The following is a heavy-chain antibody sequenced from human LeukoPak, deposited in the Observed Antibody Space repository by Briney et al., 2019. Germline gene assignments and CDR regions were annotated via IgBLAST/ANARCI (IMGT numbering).Heavy chain of an antibody. D-gene: IGHD2-2*01. CDR3: ARLPHCSSTSCYRAWYFDL. Sequence: GGSLRLSCAASGFTFSSYSMNWVRQAPGKGLEWVSSISSSSSSYIYYADSVKGRFTISRDNAKNSLYLQMNSLRAEDTAVYYCARLPHCSSTSCYRAWYFDLWGRGTLVTVSS. V-gene: IGHV3-21*01. CDR2: ISSSSSSYI. J-gene: IGHJ2*01. CDR1: GFTFSSYS.